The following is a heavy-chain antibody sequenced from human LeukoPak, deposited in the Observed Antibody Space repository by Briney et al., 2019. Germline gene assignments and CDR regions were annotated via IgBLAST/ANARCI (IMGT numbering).Heavy chain of an antibody. D-gene: IGHD3-22*01. V-gene: IGHV3-21*01. Sequence: GGSLRLSCEASGFTFSSYSMNWVRQAPAKGLEWVSSISTSSSYIYYADSVKGRFTISRDNAKNSLYLQMNSLRAEDTAVYYCARGRMLYYYDSSGYPFDYWGQGSLVTVSS. CDR3: ARGRMLYYYDSSGYPFDY. CDR1: GFTFSSYS. J-gene: IGHJ4*02. CDR2: ISTSSSYI.